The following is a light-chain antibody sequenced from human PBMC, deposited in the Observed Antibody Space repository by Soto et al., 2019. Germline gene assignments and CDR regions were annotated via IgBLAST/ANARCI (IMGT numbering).Light chain of an antibody. J-gene: IGLJ1*01. CDR1: SGDIGSYNR. CDR3: SSYTNINTRACV. CDR2: EVT. V-gene: IGLV2-14*01. Sequence: QSALTQPASVSGSPGQSITISCTGTSGDIGSYNRVSWYQQHPGKAPKLIIYEVTDRPSGVSNRFSGYKSGNTASLTLSGLQAEDEAEYYCSSYTNINTRACVFGTGTKVTVL.